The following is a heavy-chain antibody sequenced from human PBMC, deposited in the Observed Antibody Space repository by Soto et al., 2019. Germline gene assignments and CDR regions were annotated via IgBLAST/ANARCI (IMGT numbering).Heavy chain of an antibody. D-gene: IGHD2-15*01. J-gene: IGHJ4*02. V-gene: IGHV5-51*01. CDR2: IYPGDSDT. CDR3: ARLRGICSGGSCDSFDY. CDR1: GYNLNDYW. Sequence: PGESLKISCKGSGYNLNDYWIGWVRQMPGKGLECMGIIYPGDSDTRYRPSFQGQVTISVGRSLSTAYLQWSSLKVSDTAMYYCARLRGICSGGSCDSFDYWGQGTVVTVSS.